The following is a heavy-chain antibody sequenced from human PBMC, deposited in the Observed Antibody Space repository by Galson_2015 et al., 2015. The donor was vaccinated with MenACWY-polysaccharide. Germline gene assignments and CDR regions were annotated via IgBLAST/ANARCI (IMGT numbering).Heavy chain of an antibody. CDR2: INHSGRT. V-gene: IGHV4-34*01. CDR3: ARGIAATALYGMDV. D-gene: IGHD6-13*01. Sequence: KGLEWIGEINHSGRTNDNPSLKSRVTISVDTSKNQFSLKLSSVTAADTAVYYCARGIAATALYGMDVWGQGTTVTVSS. J-gene: IGHJ6*02.